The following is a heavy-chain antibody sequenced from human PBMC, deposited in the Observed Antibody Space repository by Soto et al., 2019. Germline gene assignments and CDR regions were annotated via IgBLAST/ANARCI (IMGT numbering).Heavy chain of an antibody. CDR3: AKDVXXXATTGLGDYYYYYGMDV. D-gene: IGHD1-26*01. CDR1: GFTFSSYG. J-gene: IGHJ6*02. CDR2: ISYDGSNK. Sequence: QVQLVESGGGVVQPGRSLRLSCAASGFTFSSYGMHWVRQAPGKGLEWVAVISYDGSNKYYADSVKGRFTISRDNSKTTLYLQMNSLRAEDTAVYYCAKDVXXXATTGLGDYYYYYGMDVWGQGTT. V-gene: IGHV3-30*18.